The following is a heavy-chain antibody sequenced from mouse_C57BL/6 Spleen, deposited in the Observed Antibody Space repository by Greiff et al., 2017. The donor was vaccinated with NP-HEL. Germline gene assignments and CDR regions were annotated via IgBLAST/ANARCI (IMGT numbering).Heavy chain of an antibody. D-gene: IGHD2-1*01. Sequence: EVQLVESGGGLVKPGGSLKLSCAASGFTFSSYAMSWVRQTPEKRLEWVATISDGGSYTYYPDNVKGRFTISRDNAKNNLYLQMSHLKSEDTAMYYCAREGGSRYYGNFYWYFDVWGTGTTVTVSS. CDR1: GFTFSSYA. V-gene: IGHV5-4*01. CDR2: ISDGGSYT. J-gene: IGHJ1*03. CDR3: AREGGSRYYGNFYWYFDV.